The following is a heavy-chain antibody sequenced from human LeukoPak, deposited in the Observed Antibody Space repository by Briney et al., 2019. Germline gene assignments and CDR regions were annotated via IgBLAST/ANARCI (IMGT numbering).Heavy chain of an antibody. CDR3: ARHVVPYYFDY. V-gene: IGHV4-59*08. CDR2: IYYTGST. D-gene: IGHD2-15*01. J-gene: IGHJ4*02. CDR1: GGSISTYY. Sequence: SETLSLTCTVSGGSISTYYWSWIRQPPGKGLEWIGNIYYTGSTNYNPSLKSRVTISVDTSKNQFSLKLSSVTAADTAVYYCARHVVPYYFDYWGQGTLVTVSS.